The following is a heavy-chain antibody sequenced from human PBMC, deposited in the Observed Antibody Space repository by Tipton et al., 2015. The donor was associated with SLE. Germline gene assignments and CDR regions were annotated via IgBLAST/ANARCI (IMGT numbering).Heavy chain of an antibody. Sequence: TLSLTFTVSGGSISSGSYYWSWIRQPAGKGLEWIGRIYTSGSTNYNPSLKSRVTMSVDTSKNQFSLKLSSVTAADTAVYYCARDTPYSSSSDYWGQGTLVTVSS. CDR3: ARDTPYSSSSDY. CDR2: IYTSGST. J-gene: IGHJ4*02. CDR1: GGSISSGSYY. D-gene: IGHD6-6*01. V-gene: IGHV4-61*02.